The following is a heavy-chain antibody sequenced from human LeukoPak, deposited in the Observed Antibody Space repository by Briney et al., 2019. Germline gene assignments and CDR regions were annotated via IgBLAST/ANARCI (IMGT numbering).Heavy chain of an antibody. CDR2: IYTSGST. J-gene: IGHJ6*03. Sequence: SETLSLTCTVSGGSISSGSYYWIWIRQPAGKGLKWIGRIYTSGSTSYNSTLKSRVTISVDTSKNQFSLNLSSVTAADTAVYYCARSPSPPAYYYHMDVWGKGTTVTISS. CDR3: ARSPSPPAYYYHMDV. V-gene: IGHV4-61*02. CDR1: GGSISSGSYY.